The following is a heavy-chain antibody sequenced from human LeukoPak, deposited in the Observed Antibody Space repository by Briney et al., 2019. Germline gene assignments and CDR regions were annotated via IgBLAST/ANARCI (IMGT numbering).Heavy chain of an antibody. D-gene: IGHD6-6*01. J-gene: IGHJ4*01. V-gene: IGHV3-23*01. CDR1: GFTFSIYD. CDR3: ARTSRTPEY. Sequence: PGGSLRLSCTASGFTFSIYDMNWVRQAPGKGLEWVSLITASGGSTFYADSVKGRFTISRDNSKNTLYLQMSSLRVEDTAVYYCARTSRTPEYWGQGTLVTVSS. CDR2: ITASGGST.